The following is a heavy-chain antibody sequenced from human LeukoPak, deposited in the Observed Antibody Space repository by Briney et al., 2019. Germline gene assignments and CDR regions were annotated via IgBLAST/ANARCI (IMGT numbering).Heavy chain of an antibody. J-gene: IGHJ4*02. CDR3: AKEGGYCSSTSCYDY. CDR1: GGSISSSSYY. CDR2: ISGSGGST. V-gene: IGHV3-23*01. D-gene: IGHD2-2*01. Sequence: ETLSLTCTVSGGSISSSSYYRGWVRQAPGKGLEWVSAISGSGGSTYYADSVKDRFTISRDNSKNTLYLQMNSLRVEDTAVYYCAKEGGYCSSTSCYDYWGQGTLVTVSS.